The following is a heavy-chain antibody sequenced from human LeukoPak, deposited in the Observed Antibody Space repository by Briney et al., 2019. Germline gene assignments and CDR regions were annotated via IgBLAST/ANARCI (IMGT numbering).Heavy chain of an antibody. Sequence: SETLSLTCTVSGDSITSGSYYWGWIRQPPGRGLECIGSIYYSGNTYYNPSLKSRVTISVDTSNNEFSLRLTSVTAADTAVYYCARASKTYYDILTGWDYWGQGTLVTVSS. D-gene: IGHD3-9*01. V-gene: IGHV4-39*07. CDR2: IYYSGNT. CDR3: ARASKTYYDILTGWDY. CDR1: GDSITSGSYY. J-gene: IGHJ4*02.